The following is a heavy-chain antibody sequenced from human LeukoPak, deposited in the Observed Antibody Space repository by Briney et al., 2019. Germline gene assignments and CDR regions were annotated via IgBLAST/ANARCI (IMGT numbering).Heavy chain of an antibody. CDR3: AREKREQGPFDI. Sequence: GGSLRLSSAASGFTFSSYIMNWVRQAPGKGLEWVSSISSSSSYIYYADSVKGRFTISRDNAKNSLYLQMNSLRAEDTAVYYCAREKREQGPFDIWGQGTMVTVSS. CDR2: ISSSSSYI. V-gene: IGHV3-21*01. CDR1: GFTFSSYI. D-gene: IGHD1-26*01. J-gene: IGHJ3*02.